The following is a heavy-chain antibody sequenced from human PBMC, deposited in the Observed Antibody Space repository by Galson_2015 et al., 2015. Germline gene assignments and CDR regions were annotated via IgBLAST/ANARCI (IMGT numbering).Heavy chain of an antibody. CDR3: ARDTDLGAAAYYFDY. CDR2: ISYNGNDK. CDR1: GFTFSSYA. V-gene: IGHV3-30*01. J-gene: IGHJ4*02. D-gene: IGHD3-16*01. Sequence: PLRLSCAASGFTFSSYAAHWVRQAPGKGLEWVAVISYNGNDKHYADSVKGRFTISRDNSKNTLYLQMNSLRAEDTAVYYCARDTDLGAAAYYFDYWGQGTLVTVSS.